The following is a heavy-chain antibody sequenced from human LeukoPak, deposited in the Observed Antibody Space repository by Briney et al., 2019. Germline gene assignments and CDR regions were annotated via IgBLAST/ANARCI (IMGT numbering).Heavy chain of an antibody. J-gene: IGHJ4*02. D-gene: IGHD4-11*01. CDR1: GGSISSYY. CDR2: IYYSGST. CDR3: ARDRVRGNSNPFFDY. V-gene: IGHV4-59*01. Sequence: PSETLSLTCTVSGGSISSYYWSWIRQPPGKGLEWIGYIYYSGSTNYNPSLKSRVTISVDTSKNQFSLKLSSVTAADTAVYYCARDRVRGNSNPFFDYWGQGTLVTVSS.